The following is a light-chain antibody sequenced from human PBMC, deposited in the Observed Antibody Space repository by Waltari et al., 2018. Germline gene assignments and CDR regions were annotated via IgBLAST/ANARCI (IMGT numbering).Light chain of an antibody. CDR1: TRDVGNDNP. CDR2: EGN. V-gene: IGLV2-23*01. Sequence: QSALTQPASVSGSPGQSPTIPCTGPTRDVGNDNPASWYQQHPGKAPKLVIYEGNKRPSGVSNRFSGSKSGNMASLTISGLQAEDEADYYCCSYAGSRAPRVFGGGTKLTVL. J-gene: IGLJ3*02. CDR3: CSYAGSRAPRV.